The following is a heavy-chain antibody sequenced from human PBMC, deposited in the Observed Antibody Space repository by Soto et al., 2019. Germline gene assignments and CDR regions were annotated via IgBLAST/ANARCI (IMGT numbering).Heavy chain of an antibody. J-gene: IGHJ4*02. D-gene: IGHD6-13*01. Sequence: SETLSLTCTVSGGSISSGDYYWSWIRQPPGKGLEWIGYIYYSGSTYYNPSLKSRVTISVDTSKNQFSLKLSSVTAADTAVYYCASAAGTVTEFDYWGQGTLVTVSS. CDR3: ASAAGTVTEFDY. CDR2: IYYSGST. V-gene: IGHV4-30-4*01. CDR1: GGSISSGDYY.